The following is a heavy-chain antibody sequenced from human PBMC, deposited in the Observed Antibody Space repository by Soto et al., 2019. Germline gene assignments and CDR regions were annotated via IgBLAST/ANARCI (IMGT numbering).Heavy chain of an antibody. CDR3: ATSNTTCPGCYS. D-gene: IGHD2-2*01. Sequence: QVQLQESGPGLVKPSETLSLTCIVSGVSISSGYCTWIRQSPGKGLERIGYTSHSGLRHYRSSLPSRLTMSVETSKNQFSLNLTSVTAADTAIYYCATSNTTCPGCYSWGQGTLVTVSS. CDR1: GVSISSGY. J-gene: IGHJ5*02. V-gene: IGHV4-59*01. CDR2: TSHSGLR.